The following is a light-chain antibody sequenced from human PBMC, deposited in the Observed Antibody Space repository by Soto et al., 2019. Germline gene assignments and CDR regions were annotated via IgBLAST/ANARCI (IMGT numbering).Light chain of an antibody. V-gene: IGKV3-20*01. Sequence: EIVLTQSPGTLSLSPGVRATLSCRGSQSVSSSYLAWYQQKPGQAPRLLIYGASSRATGIPDRFSGSGSGTDFTLTISRLEPEDFAVYYCQQYGSSPWTFGQGTKVEIK. CDR3: QQYGSSPWT. CDR2: GAS. J-gene: IGKJ1*01. CDR1: QSVSSSY.